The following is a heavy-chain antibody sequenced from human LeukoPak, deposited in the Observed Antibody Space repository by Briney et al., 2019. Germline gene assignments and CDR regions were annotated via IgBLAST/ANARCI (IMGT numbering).Heavy chain of an antibody. CDR3: ARVMLLYYYYMDV. CDR1: GFTFGSYW. CDR2: IKQDGSEK. Sequence: PGGSLRLSRAASGFTFGSYWMTWVRQAPGKGLECVANIKQDGSEKYYVDSVKGRFTISRDNAKNSLYLQMNSLGAEDTAVHYCARVMLLYYYYMDVWGKGTTVTVSS. D-gene: IGHD3-10*01. J-gene: IGHJ6*03. V-gene: IGHV3-7*01.